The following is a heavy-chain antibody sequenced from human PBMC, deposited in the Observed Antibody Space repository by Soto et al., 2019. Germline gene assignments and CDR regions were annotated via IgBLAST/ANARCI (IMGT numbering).Heavy chain of an antibody. CDR3: ARDLGLAVAGSQPYYYYGMDV. CDR2: IYYSGST. V-gene: IGHV4-39*07. CDR1: GVSISSRSYY. Sequence: PSETLSLTCTVAGVSISSRSYYWGWIRQPPGKGLEWIGSIYYSGSTYYNPSLKSRVTISVDTSKNQFSLKLSSVTAADTAVYYCARDLGLAVAGSQPYYYYGMDVWGQGTTVTVSS. D-gene: IGHD6-19*01. J-gene: IGHJ6*02.